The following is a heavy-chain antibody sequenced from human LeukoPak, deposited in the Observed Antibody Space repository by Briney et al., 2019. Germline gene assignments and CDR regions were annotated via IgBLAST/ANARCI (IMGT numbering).Heavy chain of an antibody. CDR2: ISYDGSNK. CDR3: AKELVGATSREYYYGMDV. CDR1: RFTFSNYA. J-gene: IGHJ6*02. Sequence: GGSLRLSCSASRFTFSNYAMSWVRQAPGKGLEWVAVISYDGSNKYYADSVKGRFTISRDNSKNTLYLQMNSLRAEDTAVYYCAKELVGATSREYYYGMDVWGQGTTVTVSS. D-gene: IGHD1-26*01. V-gene: IGHV3-30*18.